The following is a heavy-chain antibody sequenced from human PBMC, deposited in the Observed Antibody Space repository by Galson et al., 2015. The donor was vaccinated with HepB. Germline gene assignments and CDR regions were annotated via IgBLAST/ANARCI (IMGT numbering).Heavy chain of an antibody. D-gene: IGHD2-2*01. CDR1: GYTFTSYD. CDR2: MNPNSGNT. J-gene: IGHJ5*02. V-gene: IGHV1-8*01. Sequence: SVKVSCKASGYTFTSYDINWVRQATGQGLEWMGWMNPNSGNTDYAQKFQGWVTMTRDTSISTAYMELSRLRSDDTAVYYCARSIVVVPAATGGADWFDPWGQGTLVTVSS. CDR3: ARSIVVVPAATGGADWFDP.